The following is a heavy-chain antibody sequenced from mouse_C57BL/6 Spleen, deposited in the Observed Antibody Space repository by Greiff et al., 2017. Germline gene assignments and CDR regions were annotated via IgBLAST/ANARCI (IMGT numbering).Heavy chain of an antibody. J-gene: IGHJ2*01. D-gene: IGHD1-1*01. CDR1: GYSFTGYY. V-gene: IGHV1-42*01. Sequence: VQLQQSGPELVKPGASVKISCKASGYSFTGYYMNWVKQSPEKSLEWIGEINPSTGGTTYNQKFKAKATLTVDKSSSTAYMQLKSLTSEDSAVYYSARSDYYYGTDYWGQGTTLTVSS. CDR3: ARSDYYYGTDY. CDR2: INPSTGGT.